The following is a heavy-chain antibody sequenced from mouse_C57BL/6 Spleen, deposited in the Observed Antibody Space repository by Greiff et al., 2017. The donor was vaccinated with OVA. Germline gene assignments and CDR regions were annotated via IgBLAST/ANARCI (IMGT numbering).Heavy chain of an antibody. D-gene: IGHD1-1*01. V-gene: IGHV1-82*01. Sequence: VKLQQSGPELVKPGASVKISCKASGYAFSSSWMNWVKQRPGKGLEWIGRIYPGDGDTNYNGKFKGKATLTADKSSSTAYMQLSSLTSEDSAVYFCARWAVLLRFYYFDYWGQGTTLTVSS. J-gene: IGHJ2*01. CDR2: IYPGDGDT. CDR1: GYAFSSSW. CDR3: ARWAVLLRFYYFDY.